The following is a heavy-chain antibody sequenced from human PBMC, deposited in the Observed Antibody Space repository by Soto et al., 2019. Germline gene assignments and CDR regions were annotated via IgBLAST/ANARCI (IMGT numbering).Heavy chain of an antibody. CDR1: GYTFTGYY. CDR2: INPNSGGT. D-gene: IGHD3-10*01. CDR3: AREYYYGSGSLFS. Sequence: ASVKVSCKASGYTFTGYYMHWVRQAPGEGLEWMGWINPNSGGTNYAQKFQGRVTMTRDTSISTAYMELSRLRSDDTAVYYCAREYYYGSGSLFSWGQGTLVTVSS. J-gene: IGHJ5*02. V-gene: IGHV1-2*02.